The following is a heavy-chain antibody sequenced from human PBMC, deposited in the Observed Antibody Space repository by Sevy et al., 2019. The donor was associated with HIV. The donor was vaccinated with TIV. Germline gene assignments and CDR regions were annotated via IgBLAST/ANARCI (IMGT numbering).Heavy chain of an antibody. J-gene: IGHJ4*02. V-gene: IGHV3-49*04. CDR1: GFDFGDSS. CDR3: TRDRFYYESSGYSPLAY. CDR2: IRSKAAGGTT. D-gene: IGHD3-22*01. Sequence: GGSLRLSCITSGFDFGDSSMTWVRQAPGKGLEWIGFIRSKAAGGTTEYAASVKGRFTISRDDSKRIAYLQLNSLKTEDTALYYCTRDRFYYESSGYSPLAYWGQGTQVTVSS.